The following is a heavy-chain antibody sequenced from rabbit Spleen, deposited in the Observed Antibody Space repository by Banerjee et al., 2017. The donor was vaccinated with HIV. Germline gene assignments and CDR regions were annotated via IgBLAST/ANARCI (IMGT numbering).Heavy chain of an antibody. Sequence: QEQLVESGGGLVKPGASLTLTCTASGFSFISSYDMSWVRQAPGKGLEWIACINAVTGKAVYASWAKGRFTFSKTSSTTVTLQMTSLTAADRATYFCARDLVGVIGWNFYLWGPGTLVTVS. CDR3: ARDLVGVIGWNFYL. CDR2: INAVTGKA. D-gene: IGHD1-1*01. V-gene: IGHV1S45*01. J-gene: IGHJ4*01. CDR1: GFSFISSYD.